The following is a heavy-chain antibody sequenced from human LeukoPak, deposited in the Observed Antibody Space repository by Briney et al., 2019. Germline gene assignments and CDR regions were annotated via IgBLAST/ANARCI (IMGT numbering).Heavy chain of an antibody. CDR3: ARDSFAGYDSSGYSSYDY. Sequence: GGSLRLSCAASGFSFSYYSMNWVHQAPGKGLEGVSFISSYSTYIYYADSLKGRFTLSRDNAKNSLYLQMNSLRAEDTAVYYCARDSFAGYDSSGYSSYDYWGQGTLVTVSS. V-gene: IGHV3-21*01. D-gene: IGHD3-22*01. J-gene: IGHJ4*02. CDR2: ISSYSTYI. CDR1: GFSFSYYS.